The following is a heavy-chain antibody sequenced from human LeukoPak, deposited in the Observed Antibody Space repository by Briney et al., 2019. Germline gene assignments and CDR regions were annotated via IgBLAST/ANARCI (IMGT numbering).Heavy chain of an antibody. J-gene: IGHJ3*01. D-gene: IGHD3-16*01. CDR3: ARVRGGFFNAFDV. Sequence: GGSLRLSCAASGFAFSSYWMSWVRQAPGKGLEWVANIKQDGSEKYYVDSVKGRFTISRDNAKTSLYLQMNSLRAKDTAMYYCARVRGGFFNAFDVWGQGTMVTVSS. CDR1: GFAFSSYW. V-gene: IGHV3-7*01. CDR2: IKQDGSEK.